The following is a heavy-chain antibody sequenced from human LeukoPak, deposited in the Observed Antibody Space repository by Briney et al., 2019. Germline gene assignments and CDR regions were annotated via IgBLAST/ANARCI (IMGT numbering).Heavy chain of an antibody. CDR3: ARVYSHVLLWFGELYVDY. CDR1: GYTLTELS. CDR2: FDPEDGET. J-gene: IGHJ4*02. Sequence: GASVKVSCKVSGYTLTELSMHWVRQAPGKGLEWMGGFDPEDGETIYAQKFQGRVTMTEDTSTDTAYMELSSLRSEDTAVYYCARVYSHVLLWFGELYVDYWGQRTLVTVSS. V-gene: IGHV1-24*01. D-gene: IGHD3-10*01.